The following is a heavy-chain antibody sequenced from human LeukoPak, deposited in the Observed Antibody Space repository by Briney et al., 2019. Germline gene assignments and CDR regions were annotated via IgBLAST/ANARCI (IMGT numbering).Heavy chain of an antibody. D-gene: IGHD4-23*01. Sequence: GGSLRLSCAASGFPFNAYWMTWVRQAPGKGLEWVANIRQDGDTKYYVDSVKGRFTISRDNAKNTLYLQMNSLRVDDTAVYYCALTSVGFDHWGQGALVTVSP. CDR1: GFPFNAYW. CDR3: ALTSVGFDH. V-gene: IGHV3-7*01. CDR2: IRQDGDTK. J-gene: IGHJ4*02.